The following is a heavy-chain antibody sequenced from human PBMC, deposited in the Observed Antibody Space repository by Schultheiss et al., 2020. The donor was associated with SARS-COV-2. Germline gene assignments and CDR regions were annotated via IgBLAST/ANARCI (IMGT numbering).Heavy chain of an antibody. CDR1: GFSLSTSGVG. CDR3: ARRLRFSQLGQYYFDY. J-gene: IGHJ4*02. V-gene: IGHV2-5*02. CDR2: IYWDDDK. Sequence: SGPTLVKPTQTLTLTCTFSGFSLSTSGVGVGWIRQPPGKALEWLALIYWDDDKRYSPSLKSRLTITKDTSKNQVVLTMTNMDPVDTATYYCARRLRFSQLGQYYFDYWGQGTLVTVSS. D-gene: IGHD1-1*01.